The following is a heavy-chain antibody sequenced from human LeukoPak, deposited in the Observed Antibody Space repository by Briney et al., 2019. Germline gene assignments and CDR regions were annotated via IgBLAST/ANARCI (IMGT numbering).Heavy chain of an antibody. CDR1: GGTFSSYA. CDR3: ARDHGGGSGWLNVPDY. V-gene: IGHV1-69*05. Sequence: ASVKVSCKASGGTFSSYAISWVRQAPGQGLEWMGGIVPIFGTANYAQKFQGRVTITTDESTSTAYMELSSLRSEDTAVYYCARDHGGGSGWLNVPDYWGQGTLVTVSS. D-gene: IGHD6-19*01. CDR2: IVPIFGTA. J-gene: IGHJ4*02.